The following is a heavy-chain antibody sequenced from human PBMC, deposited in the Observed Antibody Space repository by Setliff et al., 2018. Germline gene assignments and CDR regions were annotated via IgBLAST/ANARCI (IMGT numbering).Heavy chain of an antibody. CDR2: IYYSGST. D-gene: IGHD6-13*01. J-gene: IGHJ1*01. CDR1: GGSISSYY. CDR3: ALSSSWFKDFQH. Sequence: SETLSLTCTVSGGSISSYYWSWVRQPPGKGLEWIGYIYYSGSTNYNPSLKSRVTISVDTSKNQFSLKVSSVTAADTAIYYCALSSSWFKDFQHWGQGTLVTVSS. V-gene: IGHV4-59*01.